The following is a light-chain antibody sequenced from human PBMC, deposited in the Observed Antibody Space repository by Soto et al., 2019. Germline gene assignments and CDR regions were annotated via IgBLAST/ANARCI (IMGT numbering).Light chain of an antibody. CDR3: HQRSNWPQIT. CDR2: DVS. Sequence: EIVLTQSPATLSLSPGEGATLSCRARQSITSYLAWYQQKPGQAPRLLIYDVSNRATGIPARFSGSGSGTDFNLTISSLEPEDFAVYYCHQRSNWPQITFGQGTRLEIK. J-gene: IGKJ5*01. CDR1: QSITSY. V-gene: IGKV3-11*01.